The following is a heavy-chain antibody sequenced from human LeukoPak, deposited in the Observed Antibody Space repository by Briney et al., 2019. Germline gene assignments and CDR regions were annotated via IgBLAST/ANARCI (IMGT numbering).Heavy chain of an antibody. CDR3: ARASHDYGDYSHFDY. CDR2: IYHSGST. D-gene: IGHD4-17*01. V-gene: IGHV4-38-2*02. CDR1: GYSISSGYY. J-gene: IGHJ4*02. Sequence: SETLSLTCTVSGYSISSGYYWGWIRQPPGKGLEWIGSIYHSGSTNYNPSLKTRVTISVDKSKNQFSLKLSSVTAADTAVYYCARASHDYGDYSHFDYWGQGTLVTVSS.